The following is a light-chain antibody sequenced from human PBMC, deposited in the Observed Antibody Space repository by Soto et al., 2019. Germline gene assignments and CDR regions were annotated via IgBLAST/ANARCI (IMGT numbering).Light chain of an antibody. V-gene: IGLV2-11*01. CDR3: CSYAGSSPYV. CDR1: SSDVGDYKY. J-gene: IGLJ1*01. Sequence: QSALTQPRSVSGSPGQSVTISCTGTSSDVGDYKYVSWYRQHPGKAPKLMIYDISERPSGVPDRFSGSKSGNTASLTISGLQAEDEADYYCCSYAGSSPYVFGTGTKLTVL. CDR2: DIS.